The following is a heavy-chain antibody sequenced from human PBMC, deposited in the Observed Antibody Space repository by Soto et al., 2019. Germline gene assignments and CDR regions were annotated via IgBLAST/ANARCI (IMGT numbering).Heavy chain of an antibody. CDR3: AKGYCSSTSCYPPYYFDY. J-gene: IGHJ4*02. V-gene: IGHV3-23*01. D-gene: IGHD2-2*01. CDR2: ISGSGGST. Sequence: EVQLLESGGGLVQPGGSLRLSCAASGFTFSSYAMSWVRQAPGKGLEWVSAISGSGGSTYYADSVKGRFTISRDNSKNTLYLQMNSLRAEDTAVYYCAKGYCSSTSCYPPYYFDYWGQGTLVTVSS. CDR1: GFTFSSYA.